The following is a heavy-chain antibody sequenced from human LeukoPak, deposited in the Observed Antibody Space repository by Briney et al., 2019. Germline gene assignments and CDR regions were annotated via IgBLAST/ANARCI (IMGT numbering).Heavy chain of an antibody. CDR3: SKEIRADLMAFDL. D-gene: IGHD3/OR15-3a*01. CDR2: FSWAAGVT. CDR1: GFAFADYT. V-gene: IGHV3-43*01. Sequence: QPGGSLRLSCAASGFAFADYTMHWVRHPPGKGLEWVSLFSWAAGVTHYADSVRGRFTISRDNRRNSLFLQMDSLRTEDTALYFCSKEIRADLMAFDLWGQGTMVTVAS. J-gene: IGHJ3*01.